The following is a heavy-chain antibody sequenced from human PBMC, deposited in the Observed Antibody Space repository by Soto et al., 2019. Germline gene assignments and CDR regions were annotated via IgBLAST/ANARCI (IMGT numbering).Heavy chain of an antibody. CDR1: GSRFSNYV. Sequence: QVQLVQSGAEVKTPGSSLKVSCKVSGSRFSNYVISWVRQAPGHGLEWLGRIIPIFNSTKYAQSFQGRVTITADKTTSTASLELSSLRSDATAVYYWAREGRGKKAGYNGLVSLGYWGQGTLVTVAS. CDR3: AREGRGKKAGYNGLVSLGY. V-gene: IGHV1-69*06. J-gene: IGHJ4*02. D-gene: IGHD2-2*02. CDR2: IIPIFNST.